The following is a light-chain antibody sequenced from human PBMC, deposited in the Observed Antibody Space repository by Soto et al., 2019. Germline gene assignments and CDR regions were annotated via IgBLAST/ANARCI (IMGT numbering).Light chain of an antibody. CDR2: GAS. J-gene: IGKJ5*01. V-gene: IGKV3-20*01. Sequence: EVVLTQSPGAVSLSPGERATLSCRASQSVSSTYLAWYQQKPGQAPRLLIYGASSRATGIPDRFSGSGSGTGFTLTISRLEPEDFAVYYCQQYGSSPWTFGQGTRLEI. CDR3: QQYGSSPWT. CDR1: QSVSSTY.